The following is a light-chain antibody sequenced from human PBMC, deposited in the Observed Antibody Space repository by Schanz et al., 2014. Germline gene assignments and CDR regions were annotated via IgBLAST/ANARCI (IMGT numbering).Light chain of an antibody. CDR1: QNINIY. CDR3: QQYNSFSRWT. CDR2: TAS. V-gene: IGKV1-39*01. J-gene: IGKJ1*01. Sequence: DIRLTQSPSSLSASVGDRVTITCRASQNINIYVNWYQHQPGRAPKLLIYTASNLQSGVPSRFSGSGSGTDFTLTISSLQPDDFATYYCQQYNSFSRWTFGQGTKVEIK.